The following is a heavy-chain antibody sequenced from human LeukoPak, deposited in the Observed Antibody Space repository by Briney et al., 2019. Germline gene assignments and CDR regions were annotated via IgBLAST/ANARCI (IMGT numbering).Heavy chain of an antibody. V-gene: IGHV1-18*03. D-gene: IGHD6-19*01. CDR3: ARGIEAVAGTVWFDP. CDR2: ISAYNGNT. J-gene: IGHJ5*02. CDR1: GYTFTSYG. Sequence: ASVKVSCKASGYTFTSYGISWVRQAPGQGLEWMGWISAYNGNTNYAQKLQGRVTMTTDTSTSTAYMELSSLRSEDMAVYYCARGIEAVAGTVWFDPWGQGTLVTVSS.